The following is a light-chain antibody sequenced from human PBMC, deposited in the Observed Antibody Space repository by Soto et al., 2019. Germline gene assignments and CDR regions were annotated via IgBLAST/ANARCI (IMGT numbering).Light chain of an antibody. CDR3: QQTYTTPRT. V-gene: IGKV2-28*01. CDR1: QSLLYTNGYNY. CDR2: LGS. J-gene: IGKJ1*01. Sequence: IVMIQSPLSLPVTPGEAASISCRPSQSLLYTNGYNYLDWYLQKPGQSPQLLIYLGSNRAPGVPDRFSGSGSGTDFTFTISSLLPEDFATYYCQQTYTTPRTFGQGTKVDIK.